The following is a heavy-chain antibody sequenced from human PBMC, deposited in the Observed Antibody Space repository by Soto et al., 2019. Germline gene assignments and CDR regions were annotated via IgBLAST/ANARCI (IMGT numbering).Heavy chain of an antibody. CDR3: ASNYYGSGSYNDYGMDV. Sequence: QLQESGPGLVTPSETLSLTCTVSGGSISSSSYYWGWIRQPPGKGLEWIGSIYYSGSTYYNPSLKSRVTISVDTSKNQFSLKLSSVTAADTAVYYCASNYYGSGSYNDYGMDVWGQGTTVTVSS. J-gene: IGHJ6*02. CDR2: IYYSGST. CDR1: GGSISSSSYY. D-gene: IGHD3-10*01. V-gene: IGHV4-39*01.